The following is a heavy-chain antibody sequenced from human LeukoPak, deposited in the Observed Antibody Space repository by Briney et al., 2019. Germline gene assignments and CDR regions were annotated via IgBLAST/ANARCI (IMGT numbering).Heavy chain of an antibody. D-gene: IGHD6-19*01. J-gene: IGHJ4*02. CDR3: ARATYGTVAGTVFDY. V-gene: IGHV3-21*01. CDR1: GFTFSSYG. Sequence: GGSLRLSCAASGFTFSSYGMHWVRQAPGKGLEWVSSISSSSSYIYYADSVKGRFTISRDNAKNSLYLQMNSLRAEDTAVYYCARATYGTVAGTVFDYWGQGTLVTVSS. CDR2: ISSSSSYI.